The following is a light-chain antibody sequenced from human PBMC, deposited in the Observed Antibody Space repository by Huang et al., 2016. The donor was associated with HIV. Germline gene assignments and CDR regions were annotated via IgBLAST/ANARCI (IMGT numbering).Light chain of an antibody. CDR3: KQDDNLYT. V-gene: IGKV1-33*01. J-gene: IGKJ2*01. CDR1: QDINGH. Sequence: TQSPSSLSASVGDRVIITCQASQDINGHLNWYQQKPGQAPKLLISGTSYLETGVTSRFSGSGSGTGFSLTITSLQAEDTATYYCKQDDNLYTVGAGTKLESK. CDR2: GTS.